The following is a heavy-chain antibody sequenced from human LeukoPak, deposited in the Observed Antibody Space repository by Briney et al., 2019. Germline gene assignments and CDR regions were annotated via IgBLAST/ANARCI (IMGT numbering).Heavy chain of an antibody. V-gene: IGHV3-30*04. CDR1: GFTFSSYA. J-gene: IGHJ4*02. Sequence: GGSPRLSCAPSGFTFSSYAIHWARQAPGKGLEWGTLISSDGSNTYYPDSVKRRFTISRDNSKNTLYLQMNSLAAEDTAVYHCARGLYSATKAIDYWGQGTLVTVSS. CDR2: ISSDGSNT. CDR3: ARGLYSATKAIDY. D-gene: IGHD6-13*01.